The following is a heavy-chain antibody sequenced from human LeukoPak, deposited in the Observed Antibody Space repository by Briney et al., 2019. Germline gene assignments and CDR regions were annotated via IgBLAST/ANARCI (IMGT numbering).Heavy chain of an antibody. Sequence: PGGSLRLSCAASGFTFSSYAMHWVRQAPGKGLEWVAVISYDGSNKYYADSVKGRFTISRDNSKNTLYLQMNSLRAEDTAVYYCARDGQWLVLWAHYYYMDVWGKGTTVTVSS. V-gene: IGHV3-30*04. D-gene: IGHD6-19*01. CDR1: GFTFSSYA. J-gene: IGHJ6*03. CDR2: ISYDGSNK. CDR3: ARDGQWLVLWAHYYYMDV.